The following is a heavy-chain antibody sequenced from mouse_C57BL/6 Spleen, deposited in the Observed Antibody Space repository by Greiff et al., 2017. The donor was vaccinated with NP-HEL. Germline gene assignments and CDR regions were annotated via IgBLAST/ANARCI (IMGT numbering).Heavy chain of an antibody. Sequence: VQLQQPGAELVRPGSSVKLSCKASGYTFTSYWMHWVKQRPIQGLEWIGNIDPSDSETHYNQKFKDKATLTVDKSSSTAYMQLSSLTSEDSAVYYCARMAYSNLPSYWGQGTLVTVSA. CDR2: IDPSDSET. V-gene: IGHV1-52*01. CDR1: GYTFTSYW. D-gene: IGHD2-5*01. J-gene: IGHJ3*01. CDR3: ARMAYSNLPSY.